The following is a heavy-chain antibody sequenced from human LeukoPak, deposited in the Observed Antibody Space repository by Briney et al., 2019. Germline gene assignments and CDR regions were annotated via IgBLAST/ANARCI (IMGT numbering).Heavy chain of an antibody. Sequence: SGPTLVNPTQTLTLTCTFSGFSLSTSGVGVGWIRQPPGKALEWLALIYWDDDKRYSPSLKSRLTITKDTSKNQVVLTMTNMDPVDTATYYCAHRYCSGGSCPFDYWGQGTLATVSS. CDR1: GFSLSTSGVG. D-gene: IGHD2-15*01. V-gene: IGHV2-5*02. CDR3: AHRYCSGGSCPFDY. CDR2: IYWDDDK. J-gene: IGHJ4*02.